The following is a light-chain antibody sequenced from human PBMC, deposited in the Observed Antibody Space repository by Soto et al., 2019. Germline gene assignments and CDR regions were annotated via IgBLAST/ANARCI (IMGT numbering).Light chain of an antibody. Sequence: EIVMTQSPATLSVSPGEGATLSCRASQNIRTKLAWYQQKPGQAPRLLISGASTRATGIPVRFSGSGSGTEFALAISSLQSEDFAVYYCQQYKNWPSITFGQGTRLEI. J-gene: IGKJ5*01. V-gene: IGKV3-15*01. CDR3: QQYKNWPSIT. CDR1: QNIRTK. CDR2: GAS.